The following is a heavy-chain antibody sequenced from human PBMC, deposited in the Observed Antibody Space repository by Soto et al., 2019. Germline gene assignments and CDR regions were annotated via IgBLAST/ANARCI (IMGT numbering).Heavy chain of an antibody. Sequence: PGGSLRLSCAASGFTFSSYAMSWVRQAPGEGLEWVSAISGSGGSTYYADSVKGRFTISRDNSKNTLYLQMNSLRAEDTAIYYCARASGESYPGSRVFDSWGQGTRVTVSS. V-gene: IGHV3-23*01. CDR1: GFTFSSYA. J-gene: IGHJ4*02. D-gene: IGHD3-10*01. CDR3: ARASGESYPGSRVFDS. CDR2: ISGSGGST.